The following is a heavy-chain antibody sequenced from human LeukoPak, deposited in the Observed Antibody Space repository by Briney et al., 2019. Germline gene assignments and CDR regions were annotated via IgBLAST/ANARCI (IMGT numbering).Heavy chain of an antibody. D-gene: IGHD3-22*01. CDR1: GITLSNYG. CDR2: ISDSGGRT. Sequence: GGSLRLSCAVSGITLSNYGMSWVRQAPGKGLEWVAGISDSGGRTKYVDSVKGRFTISRDNSKNTLYLQMNSLRAEDTAVYFCAKRGVVIRVILVGFHKEAYYFDSWGQGALVTVSS. CDR3: AKRGVVIRVILVGFHKEAYYFDS. V-gene: IGHV3-23*01. J-gene: IGHJ4*02.